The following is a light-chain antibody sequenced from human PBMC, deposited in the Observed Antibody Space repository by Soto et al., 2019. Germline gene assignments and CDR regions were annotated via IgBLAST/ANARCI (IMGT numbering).Light chain of an antibody. J-gene: IGLJ3*02. Sequence: QSVLTQPPSVSGSPGQRVTISCTGNNSNLGAGYDVHWYQQLPGAAPKLVIFGNRNRPSGVPERFSGSKSGTSASLAIPGLKAEDEADYYGQAYDDSLTAFVFGGGTKLTVL. CDR3: QAYDDSLTAFV. V-gene: IGLV1-40*01. CDR1: NSNLGAGYD. CDR2: GNR.